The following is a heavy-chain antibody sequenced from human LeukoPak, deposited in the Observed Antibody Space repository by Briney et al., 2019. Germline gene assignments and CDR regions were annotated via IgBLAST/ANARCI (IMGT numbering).Heavy chain of an antibody. CDR3: VRGVGSSTSCYVRAFDI. CDR1: GFTFSNSW. CDR2: IKCDGSEK. D-gene: IGHD2-2*01. J-gene: IGHJ3*02. Sequence: TGGSLRHSCAASGFTFSNSWMHWVCQAPEKGLEWVADIKCDGSEKCYVDSVKGRLTISRDNAKNSLYLQVNSLRAEDMTVYYCVRGVGSSTSCYVRAFDIWGQGTMVTVSS. V-gene: IGHV3-52*01.